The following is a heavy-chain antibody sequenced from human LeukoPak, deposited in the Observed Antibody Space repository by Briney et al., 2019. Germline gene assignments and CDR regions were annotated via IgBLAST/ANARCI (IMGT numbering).Heavy chain of an antibody. CDR3: ARDFQNSRWYDGPGYYFDY. D-gene: IGHD6-13*01. J-gene: IGHJ4*02. CDR2: INPNSGGA. Sequence: ASVTVSCKPSGYTFTDYYMHWVRQAPGQGLEWMGWINPNSGGANYAQKFQGRVTMTSDTSISTAYMELSRLRSDDTAVYYCARDFQNSRWYDGPGYYFDYWGQGTLVTVSS. CDR1: GYTFTDYY. V-gene: IGHV1-2*02.